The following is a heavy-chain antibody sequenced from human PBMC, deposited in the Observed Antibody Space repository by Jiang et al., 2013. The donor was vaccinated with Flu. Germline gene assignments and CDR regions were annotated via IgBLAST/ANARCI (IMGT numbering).Heavy chain of an antibody. V-gene: IGHV1-2*02. D-gene: IGHD3-9*01. J-gene: IGHJ4*02. CDR1: GYTFTAYY. CDR3: ARGAIRDYDILTDQRGIFDY. CDR2: INPNSGDT. Sequence: SGAEVKNPGASVKVSCKASGYTFTAYYMHWVRQAPGQGLEWMGWINPNSGDTKYAQKFQGRVTITRDTSASTAYMELSSLRSEDTAVYYCARGAIRDYDILTDQRGIFDYWGQGTLVTVSS.